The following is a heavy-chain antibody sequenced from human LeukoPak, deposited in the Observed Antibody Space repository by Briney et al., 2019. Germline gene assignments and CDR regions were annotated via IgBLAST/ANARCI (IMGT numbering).Heavy chain of an antibody. CDR1: GFTFRSYE. CDR2: ISPSAGAI. D-gene: IGHD1-26*01. J-gene: IGHJ5*02. Sequence: TGGSLRLSCAASGFTFRSYEMNRFRQAPGKVLEWVSYISPSAGAIYYADSVKGRFTISRDNAKNSLYLQMNSLRAEDSAVYYCARKTVGAKNWFDPWGQGTLVTVSS. CDR3: ARKTVGAKNWFDP. V-gene: IGHV3-48*03.